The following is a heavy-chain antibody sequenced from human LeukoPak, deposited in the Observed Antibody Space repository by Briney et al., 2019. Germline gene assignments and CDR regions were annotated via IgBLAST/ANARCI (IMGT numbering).Heavy chain of an antibody. Sequence: GGSLRLSCAASGFTFSSYDIHWVRQATGKGLEWVSGIGTAGEIYYPGSVKGRFTISRENAKNSLYLQMNSLRAGDTAVYYCARAKYESSGYYYSGFDIWGQGTMVTVSS. CDR3: ARAKYESSGYYYSGFDI. CDR1: GFTFSSYD. V-gene: IGHV3-13*01. CDR2: IGTAGEI. J-gene: IGHJ3*02. D-gene: IGHD3-22*01.